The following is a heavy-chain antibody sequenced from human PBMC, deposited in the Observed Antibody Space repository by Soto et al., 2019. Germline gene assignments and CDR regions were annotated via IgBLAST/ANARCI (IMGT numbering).Heavy chain of an antibody. CDR3: ATGYSSGGFDY. Sequence: QVQLVQSGAEVKKPGASMKVSCKASGYILTTYGISWVRQAPGQGLEWMGWISPYNDNTNYAQKLQGRVTMTTDTSTSTAYMELRSLRSDDTAVYYCATGYSSGGFDYWGQGTLVTVSS. CDR1: GYILTTYG. V-gene: IGHV1-18*01. J-gene: IGHJ4*02. D-gene: IGHD6-19*01. CDR2: ISPYNDNT.